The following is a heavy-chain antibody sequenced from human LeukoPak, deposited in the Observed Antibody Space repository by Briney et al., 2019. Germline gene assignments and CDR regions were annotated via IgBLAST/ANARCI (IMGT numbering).Heavy chain of an antibody. V-gene: IGHV3-15*01. Sequence: GGSLRLSCAASGFTFSNAWMSWVRQAPGKGLEWVGRIKSKTDGGTTDYAAPVKGRFTISRDDSKNTLYLQMNSLKTDDTAVYYRTMERGSLIDYWGQGTLVTVSS. CDR1: GFTFSNAW. CDR3: TMERGSLIDY. D-gene: IGHD1-1*01. CDR2: IKSKTDGGTT. J-gene: IGHJ4*02.